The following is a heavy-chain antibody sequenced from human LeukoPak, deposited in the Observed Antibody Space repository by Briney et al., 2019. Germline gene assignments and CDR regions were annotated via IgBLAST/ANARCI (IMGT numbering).Heavy chain of an antibody. D-gene: IGHD4-17*01. V-gene: IGHV4-34*01. CDR2: INHSGST. Sequence: SETLSLTCAVYGGSFSGYYWSWIRQPPGKGLEWIGEINHSGSTNYNPSLKSRVTISVDTSKNQFSLKLSPVTAADTAVYYCATRSTVTKPIDYWGQGTLVTVSS. CDR3: ATRSTVTKPIDY. CDR1: GGSFSGYY. J-gene: IGHJ4*02.